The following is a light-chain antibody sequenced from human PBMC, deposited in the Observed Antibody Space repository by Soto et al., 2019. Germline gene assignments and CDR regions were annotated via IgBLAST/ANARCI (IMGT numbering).Light chain of an antibody. CDR1: QSLSSSY. J-gene: IGKJ1*01. Sequence: EIALTQSPGTLSLSPGERATLSCRASQSLSSSYLAWYQQKPGQAPRLLIYGASSRATGIPDRFSGSGSGTDFTLTISRLEPEDFAVYYCQQYGSSRTFGQGPQGGY. V-gene: IGKV3-20*01. CDR2: GAS. CDR3: QQYGSSRT.